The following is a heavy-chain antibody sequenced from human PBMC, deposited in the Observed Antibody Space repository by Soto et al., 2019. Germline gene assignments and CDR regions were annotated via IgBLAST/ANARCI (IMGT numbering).Heavy chain of an antibody. CDR1: GFTFSSYS. CDR3: ARERASVIVVVVAAPMDV. D-gene: IGHD2-15*01. CDR2: ISSSSSYI. V-gene: IGHV3-21*01. J-gene: IGHJ6*02. Sequence: GGSLSLSCAASGFTFSSYSMNWVRQAPGKGLEWVSSISSSSSYIYYADSVKGRFTISRDNAKNSLYLQMNSLRAEDTAVYYCARERASVIVVVVAAPMDVWGQGTTVTVSS.